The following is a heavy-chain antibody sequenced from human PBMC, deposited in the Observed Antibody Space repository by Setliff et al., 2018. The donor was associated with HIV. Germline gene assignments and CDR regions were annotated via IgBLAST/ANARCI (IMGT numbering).Heavy chain of an antibody. CDR3: ARAPGVTPFDH. Sequence: SETLSLTCTVSGGSINSGDYYWSWIRQHPGKGLEWIGYIYYSGNTYYNPSLKSRVTLSVDTSKNQFSLNLSSVTAADTAVYYCARAPGVTPFDHWGPGTLVTVSS. V-gene: IGHV4-31*03. CDR1: GGSINSGDYY. J-gene: IGHJ4*02. D-gene: IGHD2-21*02. CDR2: IYYSGNT.